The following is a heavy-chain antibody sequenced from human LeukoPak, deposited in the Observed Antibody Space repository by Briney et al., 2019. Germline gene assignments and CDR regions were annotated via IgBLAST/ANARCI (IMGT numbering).Heavy chain of an antibody. CDR2: ISTSSSYI. D-gene: IGHD2-21*01. V-gene: IGHV3-21*04. J-gene: IGHJ4*02. CDR3: ARGRGENDC. Sequence: GGSLRLSCAASAFTFSSYSMNWVRQAPGKGLEWVSFISTSSSYIHYADSVKGRFTISRDNAKNSLYLQMNSLRAEDTALYYCARGRGENDCWGQGTLVTVSS. CDR1: AFTFSSYS.